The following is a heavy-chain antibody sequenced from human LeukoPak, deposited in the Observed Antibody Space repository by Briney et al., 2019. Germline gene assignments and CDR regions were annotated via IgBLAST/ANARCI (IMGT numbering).Heavy chain of an antibody. D-gene: IGHD6-13*01. J-gene: IGHJ5*02. CDR1: GGSFSGYY. CDR2: INHCGST. V-gene: IGHV4-34*01. CDR3: ARRPAVTQYSNSWYPSTPWFDP. Sequence: PLGTLSLTCAVYGGSFSGYYWSWIRQPPGKGLEWFGEINHCGSTNYNPSLKSRVTISVDTSKNQFSLKLSSVTAADTAVYYCARRPAVTQYSNSWYPSTPWFDPWGQGTLVTVSS.